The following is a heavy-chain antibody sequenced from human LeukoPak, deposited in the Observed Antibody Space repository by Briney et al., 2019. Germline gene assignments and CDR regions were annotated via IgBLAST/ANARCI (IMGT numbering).Heavy chain of an antibody. CDR2: IRPDGGDP. J-gene: IGHJ4*02. Sequence: GASLRLSCTVRGFSYSSNWMSWVRQAPGKGLEWVAKIRPDGGDPVYADSVEGRFTISRDNAKNSLYLHMNRLRVEDTAVYFCVSSSAGLHPPYFWGQGTLLTVSS. D-gene: IGHD3-9*01. V-gene: IGHV3-7*01. CDR1: GFSYSSNW. CDR3: VSSSAGLHPPYF.